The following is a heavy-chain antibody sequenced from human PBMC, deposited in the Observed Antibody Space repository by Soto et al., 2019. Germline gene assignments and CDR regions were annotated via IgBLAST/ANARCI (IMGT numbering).Heavy chain of an antibody. D-gene: IGHD3-10*01. J-gene: IGHJ6*02. V-gene: IGHV4-59*12. CDR1: GDPLSTYY. CDR3: AREFTMVRGERYYGMDV. CDR2: IYYSGTT. Sequence: PSETLSLTCTVSGDPLSTYYWTWIRQPPGRRLEWIGYIYYSGTTDYNPSLEGRVTISVDTSKNQFSLNLRSVTAADTAVYYCAREFTMVRGERYYGMDVWGQGTTVTVSS.